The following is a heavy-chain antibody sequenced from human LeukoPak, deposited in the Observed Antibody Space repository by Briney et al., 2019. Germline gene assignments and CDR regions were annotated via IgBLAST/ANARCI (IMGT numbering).Heavy chain of an antibody. V-gene: IGHV4-4*02. Sequence: SETLSLTCAVSGGSISSSNWWSWVRQPPGKGLERIGEIYHSGSTNYNPSLKSRVTISVDKSKNQFSLKLSSVTAADTAVYYCARESRSVGATGIDYWGQGTLVTVSS. D-gene: IGHD1-26*01. CDR2: IYHSGST. J-gene: IGHJ4*02. CDR3: ARESRSVGATGIDY. CDR1: GGSISSSNW.